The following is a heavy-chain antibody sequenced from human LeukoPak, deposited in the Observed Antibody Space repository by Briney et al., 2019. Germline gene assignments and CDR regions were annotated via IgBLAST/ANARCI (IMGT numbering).Heavy chain of an antibody. V-gene: IGHV4-39*01. CDR2: IYYSGST. J-gene: IGHJ3*02. Sequence: SETLSLTCTVSGGSISSSSYYWGWIRQPPGKGLVWIGSIYYSGSTYYNPSLKSRVTISVDTSKNQFSLKLSSVTAADTAVYYCARGYCSSTSCYKVWEAFDIWGQGTMVTVSS. CDR3: ARGYCSSTSCYKVWEAFDI. CDR1: GGSISSSSYY. D-gene: IGHD2-2*02.